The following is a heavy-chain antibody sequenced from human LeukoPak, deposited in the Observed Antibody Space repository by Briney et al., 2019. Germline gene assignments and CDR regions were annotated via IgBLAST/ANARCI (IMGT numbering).Heavy chain of an antibody. J-gene: IGHJ4*02. CDR2: ISGSGDFA. Sequence: GGTLRLSCAASGFTFSNYGMGWVRQAAGKGLEWVSGISGSGDFAYYADSVKGRFTISRDNSKNTLSLQMNSLRDEDTAVYYCVKRAPPHSDSDYFDYWGQGTLVTVSS. CDR3: VKRAPPHSDSDYFDY. D-gene: IGHD1-26*01. CDR1: GFTFSNYG. V-gene: IGHV3-23*01.